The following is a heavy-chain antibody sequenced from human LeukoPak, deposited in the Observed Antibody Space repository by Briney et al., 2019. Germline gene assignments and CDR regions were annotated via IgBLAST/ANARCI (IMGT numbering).Heavy chain of an antibody. Sequence: GGSLRLSCAASGFIFGTYWMTWVRQAPGKGLEWVANINQAGSENSYVDSVKGRFTISRDNVKNSLYLQINSLRAEDTAVYYCATDSEFGSGNFDYWGQGTLVTVSS. CDR3: ATDSEFGSGNFDY. CDR2: INQAGSEN. D-gene: IGHD3-16*01. V-gene: IGHV3-7*01. CDR1: GFIFGTYW. J-gene: IGHJ4*02.